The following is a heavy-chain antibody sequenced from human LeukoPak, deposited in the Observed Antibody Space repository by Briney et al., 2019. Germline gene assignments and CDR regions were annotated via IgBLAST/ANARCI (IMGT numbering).Heavy chain of an antibody. CDR2: LSQSGTT. Sequence: SETLSLTCAVSGYSISSGYYWSWVRPPPGKGLEWIASLSQSGTTYYNPSLKSRVTISLDTSRNQFSLKLTSVTAADTAVYYCAREGRDMSPVTSFDYWGQGTLVSVSS. V-gene: IGHV4-38-2*02. J-gene: IGHJ4*02. CDR1: GYSISSGYY. CDR3: AREGRDMSPVTSFDY. D-gene: IGHD4-17*01.